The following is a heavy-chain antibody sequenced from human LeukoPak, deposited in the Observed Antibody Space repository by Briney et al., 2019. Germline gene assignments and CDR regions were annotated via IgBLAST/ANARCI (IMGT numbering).Heavy chain of an antibody. Sequence: GESLKISCKGSGYSFTSYWIGWVRQMPGKGLEWMGIIYPGDPDTRYSPSFQGQVTISADKSISTAYLQWSSLKASDTAMYYCATQPRRERWLQSYFDYWGQGTLVTVSS. D-gene: IGHD5-24*01. CDR2: IYPGDPDT. V-gene: IGHV5-51*01. J-gene: IGHJ4*02. CDR1: GYSFTSYW. CDR3: ATQPRRERWLQSYFDY.